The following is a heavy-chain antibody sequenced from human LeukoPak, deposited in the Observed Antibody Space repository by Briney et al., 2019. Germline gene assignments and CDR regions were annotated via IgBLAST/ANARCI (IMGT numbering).Heavy chain of an antibody. CDR3: VSDIIRNFDY. CDR1: GFTVNNNY. D-gene: IGHD3-10*01. V-gene: IGHV3-53*01. CDR2: IYSGGST. J-gene: IGHJ4*02. Sequence: PGGSLRLSCAASGFTVNNNYMSWVRQAPGKGLEWVSIIYSGGSTKYADSVKGRFTISRDTSKNTLYLQMNSLSAEDSAVYYCVSDIIRNFDYWGQGTLVTVSS.